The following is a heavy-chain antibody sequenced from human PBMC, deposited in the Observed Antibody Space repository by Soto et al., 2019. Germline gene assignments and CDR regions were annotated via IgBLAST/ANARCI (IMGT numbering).Heavy chain of an antibody. V-gene: IGHV3-72*01. D-gene: IGHD5-18*01. J-gene: IGHJ4*02. CDR2: SRNKANSYTT. CDR3: ATLGGYTFETADFDY. Sequence: GGSLRLSCAASGFTFSDHYMDWVRQATGKGLEWVGRSRNKANSYTTEHAASVKGRFTISRDDAKNSLYLQMNSLRAEDTAVYYCATLGGYTFETADFDYWGPGILVTGLL. CDR1: GFTFSDHY.